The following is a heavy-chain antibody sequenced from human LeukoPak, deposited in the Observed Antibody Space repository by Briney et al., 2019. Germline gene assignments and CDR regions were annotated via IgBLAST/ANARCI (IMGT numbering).Heavy chain of an antibody. CDR2: INPSGGST. D-gene: IGHD6-13*01. Sequence: GASVKVSCKASGYTFTSYYMHWVRQAPGQGLEWMGIINPSGGSTSYAQKFQGRVTITADKSTSTAYMELSSLRSEDTAVYYCARTTEAHSWRTRYYDYYMDVWGKGTTVTVSS. J-gene: IGHJ6*03. CDR3: ARTTEAHSWRTRYYDYYMDV. V-gene: IGHV1-46*01. CDR1: GYTFTSYY.